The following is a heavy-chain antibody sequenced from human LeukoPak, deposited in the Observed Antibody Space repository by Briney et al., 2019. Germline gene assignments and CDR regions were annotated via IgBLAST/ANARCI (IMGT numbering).Heavy chain of an antibody. Sequence: GGSLRLSCAASGFTFSSYSMSWVRQAPGKGLEWVSYISSSGSTIYYADSVKGRFTISRDNAKNSLYLQMNSLRAEDTAVYYCARAGWPGSGMDVWGQGTTVTVSS. CDR1: GFTFSSYS. V-gene: IGHV3-48*04. CDR2: ISSSGSTI. D-gene: IGHD6-19*01. J-gene: IGHJ6*02. CDR3: ARAGWPGSGMDV.